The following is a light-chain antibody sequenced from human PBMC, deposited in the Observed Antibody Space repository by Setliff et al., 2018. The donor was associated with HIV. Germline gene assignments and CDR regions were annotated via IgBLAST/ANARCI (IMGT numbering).Light chain of an antibody. Sequence: QSALTQPASVSGSPGQSISISCTGTSSDVGGYSYVSWYQQHPGKAPKLIIYEVRNRPSGVSNRFSGSKSGNTASLTISGLQAEDEADYYCSSYAISNTLHFGTGTKV. V-gene: IGLV2-14*01. CDR1: SSDVGGYSY. CDR2: EVR. CDR3: SSYAISNTLH. J-gene: IGLJ1*01.